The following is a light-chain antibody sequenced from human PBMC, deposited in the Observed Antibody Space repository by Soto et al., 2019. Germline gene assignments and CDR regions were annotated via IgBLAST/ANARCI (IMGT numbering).Light chain of an antibody. CDR1: SSDVGGYNY. Sequence: QSALTQPASVSGSPGQSITISCTGTSSDVGGYNYVSWYQQHPGKAPKLMIYDVSNRPSGVSNRFSGSNSGNTASLTISGLQAEDEADYYCSSYTSSNTLYVFGTGTKVTVL. J-gene: IGLJ1*01. CDR2: DVS. V-gene: IGLV2-14*01. CDR3: SSYTSSNTLYV.